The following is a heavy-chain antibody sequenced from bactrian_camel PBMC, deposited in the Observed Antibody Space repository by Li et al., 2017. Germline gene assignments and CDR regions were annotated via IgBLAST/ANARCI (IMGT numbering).Heavy chain of an antibody. J-gene: IGHJ4*01. Sequence: HVQLVESGGGTVQPGGSLRLSCAASGFNFSDYWMYWVRQAPGKGLEWVAISGFDNDHAHYPYYADSVKGRFTISRDNARNTLYLQMNSLKPEDTAMYYCAAEPLATECGKWLRRDPYGAFWGRGTQVTVS. CDR3: AAEPLATECGKWLRRDPYGAF. CDR1: GFNFSDYW. CDR2: SGFDNDHAHYP. D-gene: IGHD3*01. V-gene: IGHV3S1*01.